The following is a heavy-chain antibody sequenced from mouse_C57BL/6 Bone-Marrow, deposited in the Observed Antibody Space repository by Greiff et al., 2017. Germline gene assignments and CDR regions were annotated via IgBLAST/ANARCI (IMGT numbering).Heavy chain of an antibody. V-gene: IGHV1-5*01. Sequence: EVQRVESGTVLARPGASVKMSCKTSGYTFTSYWMHWVKQRPGPGLEWIGAIYPGNSDTSYNQKFKGKAKLTAVTSASTAYMELSSLTNEDSAVYYCTRCPLYYYGSRAWFAYWGQGTLVTVSA. J-gene: IGHJ3*01. D-gene: IGHD1-1*01. CDR1: GYTFTSYW. CDR2: IYPGNSDT. CDR3: TRCPLYYYGSRAWFAY.